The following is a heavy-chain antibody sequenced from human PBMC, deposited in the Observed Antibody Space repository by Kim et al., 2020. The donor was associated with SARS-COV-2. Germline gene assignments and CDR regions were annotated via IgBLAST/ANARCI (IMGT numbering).Heavy chain of an antibody. CDR3: AREIATYYYGSGGGMDV. Sequence: GGSLRLSCAASGFTFSSYWMSWVRQAPGKGLEWVANIKQDGSEKYYVDSVKGRFTISRDNAKNSLYLQMNSLRAEDTAVYYCAREIATYYYGSGGGMDVWGQGTTVTVSS. CDR2: IKQDGSEK. D-gene: IGHD3-10*01. CDR1: GFTFSSYW. J-gene: IGHJ6*02. V-gene: IGHV3-7*03.